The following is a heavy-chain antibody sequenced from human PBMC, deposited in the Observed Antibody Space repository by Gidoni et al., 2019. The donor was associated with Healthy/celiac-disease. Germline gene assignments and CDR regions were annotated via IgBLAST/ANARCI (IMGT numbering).Heavy chain of an antibody. D-gene: IGHD4-4*01. V-gene: IGHV4-30-2*01. J-gene: IGHJ5*02. CDR1: GGSISSGGYS. CDR2: IYHSGST. Sequence: QLQLQESGSGLVKPSQTLSLTCAVSGGSISSGGYSWSWIRQPPGKGLEWIGYIYHSGSTYYNPSLKSRVTISVDRSKNQFSLKLSSVTAADTAVYYWARQRGGMTTVARALNWFDPWGQGTLVTVSS. CDR3: ARQRGGMTTVARALNWFDP.